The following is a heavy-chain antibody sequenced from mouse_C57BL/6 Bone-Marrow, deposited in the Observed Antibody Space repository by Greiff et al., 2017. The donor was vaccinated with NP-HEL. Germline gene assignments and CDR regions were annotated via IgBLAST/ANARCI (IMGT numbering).Heavy chain of an antibody. V-gene: IGHV14-4*01. D-gene: IGHD2-1*01. J-gene: IGHJ3*01. CDR3: TTYGNYFAY. CDR2: IDPENGAT. CDR1: GFNIKDDY. Sequence: EVQLQQSGAELVRPGASVKLSCTASGFNIKDDYMHWVKQRPEQGLEWIGWIDPENGATEYASKFQGKATITADTSSNTAYLPLSSLTSEDTAVYYCTTYGNYFAYWGQGTLVTVSA.